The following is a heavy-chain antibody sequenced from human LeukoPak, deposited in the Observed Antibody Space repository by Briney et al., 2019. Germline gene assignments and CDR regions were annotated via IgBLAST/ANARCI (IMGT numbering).Heavy chain of an antibody. CDR1: GGSFSGYY. CDR3: ARGALGGNWFDP. D-gene: IGHD3-16*01. Sequence: PSETLSLTCAVYGGSFSGYYWSWIRQPPGKGLEWIGEINHSGSTSYNPSLKSRVTISVDTSKNQFSLKLSSVTAADTAVYYCARGALGGNWFDPWGQGTLVTVSS. J-gene: IGHJ5*02. V-gene: IGHV4-34*01. CDR2: INHSGST.